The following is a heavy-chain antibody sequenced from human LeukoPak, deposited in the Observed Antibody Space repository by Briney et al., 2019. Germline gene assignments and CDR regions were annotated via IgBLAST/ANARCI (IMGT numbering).Heavy chain of an antibody. CDR2: IRYDGSNK. CDR1: GFTFSSCG. D-gene: IGHD6-19*01. J-gene: IGHJ6*03. Sequence: PGGSLRLSCAASGFTFSSCGMHWVRQAPGKGLEWVAFIRYDGSNKYYADSVKGRFTISRDNSKNTLYLQMNSLRAEDTAVYYCAKGGVAVAGTPYYYYYMDVWGKGTTVTVSS. V-gene: IGHV3-30*02. CDR3: AKGGVAVAGTPYYYYYMDV.